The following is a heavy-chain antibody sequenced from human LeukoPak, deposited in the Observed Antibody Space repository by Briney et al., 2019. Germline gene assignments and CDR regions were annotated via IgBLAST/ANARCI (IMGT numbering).Heavy chain of an antibody. CDR3: ARVIDIVVVPAAIGYNWFDP. J-gene: IGHJ5*02. V-gene: IGHV4-34*01. CDR1: GGSFSGYY. D-gene: IGHD2-2*02. CDR2: INHSGST. Sequence: KPSGTLSLTCAVYGGSFSGYYWSWIRQPPGKGLEWIGEINHSGSTNYNPSLKSRVTISVDTSKNQFSLKLSSVTAADTAVYYCARVIDIVVVPAAIGYNWFDPWGQGTLVTVSS.